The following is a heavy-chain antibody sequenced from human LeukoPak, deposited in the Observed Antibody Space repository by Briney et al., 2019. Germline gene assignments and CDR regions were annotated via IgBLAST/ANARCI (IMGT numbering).Heavy chain of an antibody. J-gene: IGHJ6*03. CDR3: ARDYWFGELSSQDYYYYMDV. V-gene: IGHV1-69*05. CDR2: IIPIFGTA. Sequence: EASVKVSCKASGGTFSSYAISWVRQAPGQGLEWMGGIIPIFGTANYAQKFQGRVTITTDESTSTAYMELSSLRSEDTAVYYCARDYWFGELSSQDYYYYMDVWGKGTTVTVSS. CDR1: GGTFSSYA. D-gene: IGHD3-10*01.